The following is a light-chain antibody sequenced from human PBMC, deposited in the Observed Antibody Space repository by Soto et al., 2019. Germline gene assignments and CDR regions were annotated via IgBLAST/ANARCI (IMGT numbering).Light chain of an antibody. CDR3: QTWGTGTWV. CDR1: SGHSSYA. Sequence: QAVVTQSPSASASLGASVRLTCTLSSGHSSYAIAWHQQQPEKGPRYLMKVDSDGSHIKGDGIPDRFSGSSSGAERYLTIASLQSEYEADYYCQTWGTGTWVFGGGTQLTVL. CDR2: VDSDGSH. J-gene: IGLJ3*02. V-gene: IGLV4-69*01.